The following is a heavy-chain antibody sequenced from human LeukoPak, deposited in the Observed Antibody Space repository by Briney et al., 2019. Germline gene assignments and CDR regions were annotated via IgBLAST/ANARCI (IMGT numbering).Heavy chain of an antibody. CDR3: ARGRDSSSWYSYYYYYYYYMDV. V-gene: IGHV1-18*01. CDR2: ISAYNGNT. Sequence: GASVKVSCKASGYTFTSYGISWVRQAPGQGLEWVGWISAYNGNTNYAQKLQGRVTMTTDTSTSTAYMELRSLRSDDTAVYYCARGRDSSSWYSYYYYYYYYMDVWGKGTTVTVSS. J-gene: IGHJ6*03. D-gene: IGHD6-13*01. CDR1: GYTFTSYG.